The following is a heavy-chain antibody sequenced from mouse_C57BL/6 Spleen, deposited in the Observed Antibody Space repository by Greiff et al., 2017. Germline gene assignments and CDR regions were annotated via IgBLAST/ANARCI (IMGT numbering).Heavy chain of an antibody. D-gene: IGHD1-1*02. CDR1: GYTFTDYY. J-gene: IGHJ4*01. Sequence: EVQLQESGPVLVKPGASVKMSCKASGYTFTDYYMNWVKQSHGKSLEWIGVINPYNGGTSYNQKFKGKATLTVDKSSSTAYMELNSLTSEDSAVYYCARTAVADYYAMDYWGQGTSVTVSS. CDR2: INPYNGGT. CDR3: ARTAVADYYAMDY. V-gene: IGHV1-19*01.